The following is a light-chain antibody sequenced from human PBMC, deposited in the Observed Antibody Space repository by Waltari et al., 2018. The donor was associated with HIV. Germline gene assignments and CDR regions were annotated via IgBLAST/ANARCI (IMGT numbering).Light chain of an antibody. CDR1: SRDAGYYNL. CDR2: DVN. Sequence: QSALTQPASLSGSRGKSITISCTGSSRDAGYYNLVSWYQQNANKAPKVLIDDVNKRPSGVSNRFSGSKSGNTASLTISGLQAEDEAHYYCCSYADSSTVIFGGGTKLTVL. J-gene: IGLJ2*01. CDR3: CSYADSSTVI. V-gene: IGLV2-23*02.